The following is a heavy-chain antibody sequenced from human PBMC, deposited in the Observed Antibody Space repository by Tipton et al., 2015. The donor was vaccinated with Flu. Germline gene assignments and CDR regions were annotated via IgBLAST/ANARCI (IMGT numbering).Heavy chain of an antibody. CDR3: ARLSYYDVDLKNFYFDY. CDR2: IYPSGAT. J-gene: IGHJ4*02. V-gene: IGHV4-39*01. D-gene: IGHD3-10*02. CDR1: SGSIRSTNYF. Sequence: TLSLTCTVSSGSIRSTNYFCAWIRQPPGKRLELIGSIYPSGATYYNPPLKSRVTLSVDTSKSQFSLMLRSVTAADTAVYYCARLSYYDVDLKNFYFDYWGQGTLVTVSS.